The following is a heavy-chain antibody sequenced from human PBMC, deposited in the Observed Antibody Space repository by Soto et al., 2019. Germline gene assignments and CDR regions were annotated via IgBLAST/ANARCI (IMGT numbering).Heavy chain of an antibody. CDR3: AKNGDYITLYYFDY. CDR1: GFTFSSYA. D-gene: IGHD2-21*01. CDR2: ISGSGGST. Sequence: GGSLRLSCAASGFTFSSYAMSWVRQAPGKGLEWVPAISGSGGSTYCADSVTGGFTISRDNSKNTLSLQMNSLRAEDTAVYYCAKNGDYITLYYFDYWGQGTLVTVSS. J-gene: IGHJ4*02. V-gene: IGHV3-23*01.